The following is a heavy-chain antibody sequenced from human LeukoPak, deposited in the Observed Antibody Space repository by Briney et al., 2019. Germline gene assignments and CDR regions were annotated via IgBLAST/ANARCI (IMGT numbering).Heavy chain of an antibody. V-gene: IGHV3-53*01. D-gene: IGHD3-22*01. CDR3: ARVGIRYDSSGYPPLD. J-gene: IGHJ4*02. Sequence: GGSLRLSCAASGFTVNSNYMIWVRQAPGKGLEWVSVIYSGGSTYYADSVKGRFTISRDNSKNTLYLQMNSLRAEDTAVYYCARVGIRYDSSGYPPLDWGQGTLVTVSS. CDR2: IYSGGST. CDR1: GFTVNSNY.